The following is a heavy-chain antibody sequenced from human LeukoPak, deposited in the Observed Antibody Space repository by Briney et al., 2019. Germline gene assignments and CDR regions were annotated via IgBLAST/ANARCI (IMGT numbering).Heavy chain of an antibody. D-gene: IGHD3-10*01. CDR2: IYYSGST. V-gene: IGHV4-31*03. CDR1: GGSISSGGYY. J-gene: IGHJ4*02. Sequence: SETLSLTCTVSGGSISSGGYYWSWIRQHPGKGLEWIGYIYYSGSTYYNPSLKSRVTISVDTSKNQFSLKLSSVTAADTAVYYCAIWFGEQFDYWGQGTLVTVSS. CDR3: AIWFGEQFDY.